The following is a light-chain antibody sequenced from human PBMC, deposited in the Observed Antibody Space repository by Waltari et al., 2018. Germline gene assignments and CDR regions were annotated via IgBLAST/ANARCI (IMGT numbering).Light chain of an antibody. V-gene: IGLV3-21*02. Sequence: SYELTQPPSVSVAPGQTARITCDGDKIGSKNVHWYQHKPGQAPVRVVYDDGDRPSGSPGRLSGSTSGNTAALPISRVAAGDEAEYYCQVWDSGSNHYVFGTVTKVTVL. CDR2: DDG. J-gene: IGLJ1*01. CDR3: QVWDSGSNHYV. CDR1: KIGSKN.